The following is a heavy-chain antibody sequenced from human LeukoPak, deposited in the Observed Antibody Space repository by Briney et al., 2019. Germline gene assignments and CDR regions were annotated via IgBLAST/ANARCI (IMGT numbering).Heavy chain of an antibody. CDR3: AKVAVTGPFDY. Sequence: ASVKVSCKASGYTFTTYYMHWVRQAPGQGLQWMGIINPSGGSTTYAQKFQGRVTMTRDTSTSTVYMELSSLRSEDTAVYYCAKVAVTGPFDYGDQGPLVTVSS. CDR1: GYTFTTYY. D-gene: IGHD6-19*01. V-gene: IGHV1-46*01. CDR2: INPSGGST. J-gene: IGHJ4*02.